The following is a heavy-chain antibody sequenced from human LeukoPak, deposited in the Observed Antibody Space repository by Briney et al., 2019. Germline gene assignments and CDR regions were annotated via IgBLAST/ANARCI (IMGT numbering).Heavy chain of an antibody. V-gene: IGHV1-18*01. CDR1: GYTFTSYG. CDR3: ASSIVVVPAGDY. D-gene: IGHD2-2*01. J-gene: IGHJ4*02. CDR2: ISAYNGNT. Sequence: GASVKVSCKASGYTFTSYGISWVRQAPGQGLEWMGWISAYNGNTNYAQKLQGRVTMTTDTSTSTAYMELSRLRSDDTAVYYCASSIVVVPAGDYWGQGTLVTVSS.